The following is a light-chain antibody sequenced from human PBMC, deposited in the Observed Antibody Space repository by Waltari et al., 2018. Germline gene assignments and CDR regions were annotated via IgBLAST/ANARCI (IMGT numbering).Light chain of an antibody. CDR2: GAS. V-gene: IGKV3-20*01. CDR1: ESVRSY. Sequence: IMLTQSPATLSLSPGERATLSCRASESVRSYLAWYQQKPGQAPRLLIYGASNRATGIPDRFSGRGSGTEFTLTISSLEPEDFAVYYCQKYSSSPWTFGQGTKVEIK. J-gene: IGKJ1*01. CDR3: QKYSSSPWT.